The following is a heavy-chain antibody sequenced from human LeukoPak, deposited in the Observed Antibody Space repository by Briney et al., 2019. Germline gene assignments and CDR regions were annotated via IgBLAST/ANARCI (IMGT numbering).Heavy chain of an antibody. CDR2: IWYGGSNK. J-gene: IGHJ2*01. CDR1: GFTFSSYG. Sequence: GGSLRLSCAASGFTFSSYGMHWVRQAPGKGLEWVAVIWYGGSNKYYADSVKGRFTIARDNSQNTLYLQMNSLRADDTAVYYCAKDQGTAIFGMIIPDWYFDLWGRGTLVTVSS. V-gene: IGHV3-33*06. CDR3: AKDQGTAIFGMIIPDWYFDL. D-gene: IGHD3-3*01.